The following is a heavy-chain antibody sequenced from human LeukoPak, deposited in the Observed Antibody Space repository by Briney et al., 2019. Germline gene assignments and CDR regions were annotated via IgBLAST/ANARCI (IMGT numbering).Heavy chain of an antibody. CDR1: GVTFSSYA. Sequence: GGSLRLSCAASGVTFSSYAMHWVRQAPGKGLEWVAVISYDGSNKYYADSVKGRFTISRDNSKNTLYLQMNSLRAEDTAVYYCARVPTLAGDSSGYYYYYGMDVWGQGTTVTVSS. V-gene: IGHV3-30-3*01. CDR3: ARVPTLAGDSSGYYYYYGMDV. CDR2: ISYDGSNK. D-gene: IGHD3-22*01. J-gene: IGHJ6*02.